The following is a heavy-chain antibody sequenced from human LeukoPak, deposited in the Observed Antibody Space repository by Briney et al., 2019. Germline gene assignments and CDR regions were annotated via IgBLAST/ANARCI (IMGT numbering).Heavy chain of an antibody. Sequence: PSETLSLTCTVSGGSISSYYWSWIRQPPGKGLEWIGYIYYSGCTNYNPSLKSRVTISVDTSKNQFSLKLSSVTAADTAVYYCARDRGYLDAFDIWGQGTMVTVSS. CDR3: ARDRGYLDAFDI. CDR1: GGSISSYY. J-gene: IGHJ3*02. D-gene: IGHD5-18*01. CDR2: IYYSGCT. V-gene: IGHV4-59*01.